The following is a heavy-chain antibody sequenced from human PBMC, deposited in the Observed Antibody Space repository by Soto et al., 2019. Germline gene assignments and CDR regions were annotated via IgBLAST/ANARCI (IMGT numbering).Heavy chain of an antibody. CDR2: ISYDGSNK. Sequence: PGGSLRLSCAASGFTFSSYGMHWVRQAPGKGLEWVAVISYDGSNKYSADSVKGRFTISRDNSKNTLYLQMNSLEAEDTAVYYCAKLPWEVAPSWGQGTLVTVSS. CDR3: AKLPWEVAPS. D-gene: IGHD1-26*01. CDR1: GFTFSSYG. J-gene: IGHJ5*02. V-gene: IGHV3-30*18.